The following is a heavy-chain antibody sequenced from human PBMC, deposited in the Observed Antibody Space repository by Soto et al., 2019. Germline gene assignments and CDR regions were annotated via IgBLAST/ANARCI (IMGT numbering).Heavy chain of an antibody. CDR1: EFTFSSYS. CDR3: ARGNFGVTMDV. J-gene: IGHJ6*02. Sequence: EVQLLESGGGLVQPGGSLRLSCAASEFTFSSYSMIWVRQAPGKGLEWVSGVNGGGDNTYYADSVKGRFTISRNNSKNTLYLQMNSLRAEDTAVFYCARGNFGVTMDVWGQGTTVTVSS. D-gene: IGHD3-3*02. V-gene: IGHV3-23*01. CDR2: VNGGGDNT.